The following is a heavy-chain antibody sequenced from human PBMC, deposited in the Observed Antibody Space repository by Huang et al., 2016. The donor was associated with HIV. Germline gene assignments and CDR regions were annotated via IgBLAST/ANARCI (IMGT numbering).Heavy chain of an antibody. CDR2: VRSSAFGGAS. CDR1: GFIFNDFA. V-gene: IGHV3-49*03. J-gene: IGHJ6*03. D-gene: IGHD4-17*01. CDR3: SPTGDDYFYYYMDV. Sequence: VESGGDAVQSGRSLRLSCRGSGFIFNDFAINWFRQSTRKGVEWIGCVRSSAFGGASKSATSVKDRFRVSRDEAKNVAFLQMENLQVDDTAVYYCSPTGDDYFYYYMDVWGNGTTVIVS.